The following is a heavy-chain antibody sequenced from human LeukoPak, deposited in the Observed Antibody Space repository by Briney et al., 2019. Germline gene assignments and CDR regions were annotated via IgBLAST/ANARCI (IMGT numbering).Heavy chain of an antibody. CDR1: GYTFTSYD. D-gene: IGHD2-2*02. V-gene: IGHV1-8*01. CDR2: MNPNSGNT. Sequence: GASVKVSCKXSGYTFTSYDINWVRQTTGQGLEWMGWMNPNSGNTGYAQKFQGRVTITRDTSISTAYMELSGLRSEDTAVYFCARDSSRTSCYTRFDYWGQGTLVTVSS. J-gene: IGHJ4*02. CDR3: ARDSSRTSCYTRFDY.